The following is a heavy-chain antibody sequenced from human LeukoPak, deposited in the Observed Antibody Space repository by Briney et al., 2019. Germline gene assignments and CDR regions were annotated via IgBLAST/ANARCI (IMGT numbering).Heavy chain of an antibody. V-gene: IGHV4-61*02. CDR1: GGSISSGSYY. CDR2: IYTSGST. CDR3: ARDSKKWITFDY. D-gene: IGHD3-16*01. J-gene: IGHJ4*02. Sequence: PSQSLSLTCTVSGGSISSGSYYWSWIRQPAGKGLEWIGRIYTSGSTNYNPSLKSRVTISVDTSKNQFSLKLSSVTAADTAVYYCARDSKKWITFDYWGQGTLVTVSS.